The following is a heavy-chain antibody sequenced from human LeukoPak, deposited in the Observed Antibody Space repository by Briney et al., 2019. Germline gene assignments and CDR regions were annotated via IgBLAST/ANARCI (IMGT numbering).Heavy chain of an antibody. D-gene: IGHD3-22*01. CDR2: ISNDGGGT. Sequence: GGSLRLSCAASGFIFKNYGLIGVRQAPGKGLEWVSAISNDGGGTNYADFVKGRFTISRDNSKNTLFLQMNSLRAEDTALYYCAKGSSGYFVDLWGQGTLVTVSS. V-gene: IGHV3-23*01. J-gene: IGHJ5*02. CDR1: GFIFKNYG. CDR3: AKGSSGYFVDL.